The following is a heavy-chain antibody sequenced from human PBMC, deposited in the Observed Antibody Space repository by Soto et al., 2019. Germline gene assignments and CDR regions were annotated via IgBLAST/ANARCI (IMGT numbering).Heavy chain of an antibody. CDR3: AHSDDIWTEYGFDP. J-gene: IGHJ5*02. CDR1: GFSLSTSGVG. V-gene: IGHV2-5*02. CDR2: IYWDDDK. Sequence: SGPTLVNPTQTLTLTCTFSGFSLSTSGVGVGWIRQPPGKALEWLALIYWDDDKRYSPSLKSRLTITKDTSKNQVVLTMTNMEPVDTAKYYCAHSDDIWTEYGFDPGAQGTLVTAPQ. D-gene: IGHD3-9*01.